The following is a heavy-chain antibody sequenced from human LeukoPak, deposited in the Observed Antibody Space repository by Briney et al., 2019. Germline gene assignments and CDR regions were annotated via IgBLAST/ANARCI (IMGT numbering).Heavy chain of an antibody. CDR2: FDPEDGET. D-gene: IGHD3-9*01. J-gene: IGHJ4*02. Sequence: ASVKVSCKVSGYTLTELSMHWVRQAPGKGPEWMGGFDPEDGETIYAQKFQGRVTMTEDTSTDTAYMELSSLRSEDTAVYYCATAPLYDILTGYYNRGVLDYWGQGTLVTVSS. V-gene: IGHV1-24*01. CDR3: ATAPLYDILTGYYNRGVLDY. CDR1: GYTLTELS.